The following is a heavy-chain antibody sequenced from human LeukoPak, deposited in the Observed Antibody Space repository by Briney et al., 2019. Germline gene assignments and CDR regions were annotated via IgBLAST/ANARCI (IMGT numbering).Heavy chain of an antibody. D-gene: IGHD2-2*01. CDR3: AKLGCTGTICYANY. V-gene: IGHV3-23*01. CDR2: ISGGGDST. Sequence: GGSLRLSCAASGLTFSDYAMTWVRQIPGKGLEWVSVISGGGDSTDYADSMKGRFTISRDNSKNTLYLQMNSLRAEDTALYYCAKLGCTGTICYANYWGQGTLVTVSS. CDR1: GLTFSDYA. J-gene: IGHJ4*02.